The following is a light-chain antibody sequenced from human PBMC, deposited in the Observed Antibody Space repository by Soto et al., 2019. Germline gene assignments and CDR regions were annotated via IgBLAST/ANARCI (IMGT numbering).Light chain of an antibody. V-gene: IGLV3-21*02. CDR3: QVCDSSSNHVV. J-gene: IGLJ2*01. Sequence: SYELTQPPSVSVAPGQTARITCGGNNIGDKGVHWYRQKSGQAPVLVVYDDSDRPSGIPERFSGSKSGNTATLTISRVEAGDEADFYCQVCDSSSNHVVFGGGTKLTVL. CDR2: DDS. CDR1: NIGDKG.